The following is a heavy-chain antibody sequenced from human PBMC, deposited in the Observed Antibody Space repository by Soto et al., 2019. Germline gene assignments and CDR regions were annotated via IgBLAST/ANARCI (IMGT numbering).Heavy chain of an antibody. CDR3: TRLETTVTTLNDY. Sequence: EVQLVESGGGLVQPGGSLKLSCAASGFTFSGSAMHWVRQASGKGLEWVGRIRSKANSYATAYAASVKGRFTISRDDSKNTAYLQMNSLKTEDTAVYYCTRLETTVTTLNDYRGQGTLVTVSS. J-gene: IGHJ4*02. V-gene: IGHV3-73*02. D-gene: IGHD4-17*01. CDR1: GFTFSGSA. CDR2: IRSKANSYAT.